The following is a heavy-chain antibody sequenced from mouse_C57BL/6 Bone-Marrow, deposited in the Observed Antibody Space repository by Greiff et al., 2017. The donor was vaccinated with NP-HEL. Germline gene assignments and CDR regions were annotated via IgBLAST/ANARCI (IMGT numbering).Heavy chain of an antibody. J-gene: IGHJ1*03. Sequence: VKLMESGPGLVAPSQSLSITCTVSGFSFTSYGVSWVRQPPGKGLEWLGVLWGDGSTNYHSALISRLSISKDNSKSQVFLKLNSLQTDDTATYYCAKAEFTTVVGYWYFDVWGTGTTVTVSS. CDR3: AKAEFTTVVGYWYFDV. V-gene: IGHV2-3*01. CDR2: LWGDGST. D-gene: IGHD1-1*01. CDR1: GFSFTSYG.